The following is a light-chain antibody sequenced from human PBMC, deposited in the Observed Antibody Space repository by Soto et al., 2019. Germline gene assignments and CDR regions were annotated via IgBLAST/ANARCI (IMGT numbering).Light chain of an antibody. J-gene: IGLJ2*01. CDR1: SSDVGGYNY. CDR3: SSYAGSNNFVV. CDR2: EVS. V-gene: IGLV2-8*01. Sequence: QSALTQPPSASGSPGQSVTISCTGTSSDVGGYNYVSWYQQHPGKAPKLMIYEVSKRPSGVPDRFSGSKSGNTASLTGSGVEAEDEADYYCSSYAGSNNFVVFGGGTKLTVL.